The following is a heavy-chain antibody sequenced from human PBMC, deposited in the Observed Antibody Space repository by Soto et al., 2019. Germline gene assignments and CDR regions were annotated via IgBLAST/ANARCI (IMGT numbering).Heavy chain of an antibody. J-gene: IGHJ4*02. D-gene: IGHD6-19*01. CDR1: GFTVSSHY. V-gene: IGHV3-66*01. Sequence: EVQLVESGGGLVQPGGSLRLSCEASGFTVSSHYMSWVRQSPGKGLEWVSVIYSGGTAYYADSVKARFTISRDISKNTVYHQMNSLRAEDTAVYYCARWSSGWYGVNWGQGTLVTVS. CDR3: ARWSSGWYGVN. CDR2: IYSGGTA.